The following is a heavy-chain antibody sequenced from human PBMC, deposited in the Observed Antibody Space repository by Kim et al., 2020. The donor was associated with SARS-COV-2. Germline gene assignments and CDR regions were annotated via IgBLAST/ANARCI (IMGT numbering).Heavy chain of an antibody. CDR2: ISYDGSNK. D-gene: IGHD3-10*01. CDR3: AKESGSGGYYAWNYYYYGMDV. CDR1: GFTFSSYG. Sequence: GGSLRLSCAASGFTFSSYGMHWVRQAPGKGLEWVAVISYDGSNKYYADSVKGRITISSDNSKNTLYLQMNSLRAEDTAVYYCAKESGSGGYYAWNYYYYGMDVWGQGTTVTVSS. J-gene: IGHJ6*02. V-gene: IGHV3-30*18.